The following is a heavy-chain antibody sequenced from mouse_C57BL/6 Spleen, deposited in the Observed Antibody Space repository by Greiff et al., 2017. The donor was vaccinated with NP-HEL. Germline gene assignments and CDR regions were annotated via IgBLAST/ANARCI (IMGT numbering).Heavy chain of an antibody. J-gene: IGHJ1*03. CDR1: DSEVFPIAY. Sequence: QVQLQQSGSELRSPGSSVKLSCKDFDSEVFPIAYMSWVRQKPGHGFEWIGGILPSIGRTIYGEKFEDKATLDVDTLSNTAYLELNSLTSEDSAIYYCARPTTVVARSYWYFDVWGTGTTVTVSS. CDR2: ILPSIGRT. D-gene: IGHD1-1*01. V-gene: IGHV15-2*01. CDR3: ARPTTVVARSYWYFDV.